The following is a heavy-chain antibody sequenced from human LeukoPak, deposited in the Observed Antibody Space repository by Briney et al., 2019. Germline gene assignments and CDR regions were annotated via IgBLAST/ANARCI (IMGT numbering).Heavy chain of an antibody. J-gene: IGHJ5*02. CDR3: ACRDLTSTWSFP. Sequence: GESLKISCQGFGYSFTSYWIGWVRQMPGKGMEWMGVIYPGDLRVRYNPSFQGQVTISVDKSVNTAYLQWVSLRALDSAMYYCACRDLTSTWSFPWGQGTLVTVSS. D-gene: IGHD6-13*01. V-gene: IGHV5-51*01. CDR1: GYSFTSYW. CDR2: IYPGDLRV.